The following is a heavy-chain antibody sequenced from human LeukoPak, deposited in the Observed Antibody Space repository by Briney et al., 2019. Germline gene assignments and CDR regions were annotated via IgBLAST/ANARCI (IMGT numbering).Heavy chain of an antibody. Sequence: SQTLSLTCSVSGDSIDSGSYYWSWIRQRPGRGLEWIGHIYYDGRTYQNPSLKSRVIISADTSKNQFSLNVSSVTAADTAVYFCARIGTASRLNWFDPWGQGTLVTVSS. CDR3: ARIGTASRLNWFDP. J-gene: IGHJ5*02. V-gene: IGHV4-31*03. D-gene: IGHD6-6*01. CDR2: IYYDGRT. CDR1: GDSIDSGSYY.